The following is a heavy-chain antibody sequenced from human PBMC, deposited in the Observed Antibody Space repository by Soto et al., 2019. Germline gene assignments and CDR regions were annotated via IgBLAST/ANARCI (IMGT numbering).Heavy chain of an antibody. CDR1: GFTFSSYA. V-gene: IGHV3-23*01. CDR3: ESTGYYYYGSGFYAPHYYYMDV. J-gene: IGHJ6*03. D-gene: IGHD3-10*01. Sequence: EVQLLESGGGLVQPGGSLRLSCAASGFTFSSYAMSWVRQAPGKGLEWVSAISGSGGSTYYADSVKGRFTISRDTSKNTLYLEMISLRAEDTDVYYCESTGYYYYGSGFYAPHYYYMDVWCKGTTVTVSS. CDR2: ISGSGGST.